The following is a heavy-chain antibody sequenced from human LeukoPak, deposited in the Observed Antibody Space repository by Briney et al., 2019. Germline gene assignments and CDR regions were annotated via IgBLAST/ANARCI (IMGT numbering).Heavy chain of an antibody. D-gene: IGHD3-3*01. Sequence: SETLSLTCTVSGGSISSSSYSWGWIRQPPGKGLEWIGSIYYSGSTYHNPSLKSRVTISVDTSKNQFSLKLSSVTAADTAVYYCARLVGKTRFWSGYPHAYWGQGTLVTVSS. CDR3: ARLVGKTRFWSGYPHAY. CDR2: IYYSGST. V-gene: IGHV4-39*01. J-gene: IGHJ4*02. CDR1: GGSISSSSYS.